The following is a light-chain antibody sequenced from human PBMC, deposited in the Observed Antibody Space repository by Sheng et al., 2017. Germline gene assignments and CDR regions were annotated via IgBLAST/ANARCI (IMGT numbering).Light chain of an antibody. CDR1: QSVSTN. CDR3: LQTDDWPHT. V-gene: IGKV3D-15*01. CDR2: DAS. J-gene: IGKJ3*01. Sequence: ETVMTQSPATLSVSPGERATLSCRASQSVSTNLAWYQQKPGQAPRLLIYDASNRATGIPARFSGSGSGTDFILTISSLEPEDSAVYFCLQTDDWPHTFGPGARVDIK.